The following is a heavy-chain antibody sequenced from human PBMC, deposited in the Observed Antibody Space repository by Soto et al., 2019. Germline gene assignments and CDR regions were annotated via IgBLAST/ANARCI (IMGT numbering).Heavy chain of an antibody. D-gene: IGHD3-16*02. Sequence: GGSLRLSCAGSGFTFASYVMTWVRQAPGKGLEWVSSISATGGSTYYAGSVKGRFTFSRDNSKNTLYLQMNSLRAEDTAIYYCANAEHPRRSIGFDYWGQGPLVTVSS. CDR1: GFTFASYV. CDR3: ANAEHPRRSIGFDY. J-gene: IGHJ4*02. V-gene: IGHV3-23*01. CDR2: ISATGGST.